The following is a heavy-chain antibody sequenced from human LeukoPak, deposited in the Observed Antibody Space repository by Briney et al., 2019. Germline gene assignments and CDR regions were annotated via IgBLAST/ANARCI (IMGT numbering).Heavy chain of an antibody. CDR2: IYYSGST. CDR1: GGSISSYY. Sequence: KPSETLSLTCTVSGGSISSYYWSWIRQPPGKGLEWIGYIYYSGSTNYNPSLKSRVTISVDTSKNQFSLKLSSVTAADTAVYYCARLRPNMVRGVIGDWGQGTLVTVSS. J-gene: IGHJ4*02. V-gene: IGHV4-59*08. D-gene: IGHD3-10*01. CDR3: ARLRPNMVRGVIGD.